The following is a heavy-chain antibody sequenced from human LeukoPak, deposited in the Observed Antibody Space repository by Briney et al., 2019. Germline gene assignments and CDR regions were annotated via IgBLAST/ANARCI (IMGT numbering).Heavy chain of an antibody. CDR1: GGSISSYY. D-gene: IGHD3-22*01. J-gene: IGHJ4*02. V-gene: IGHV4-59*01. Sequence: PSETLSLTCTVSGGSISSYYWSWIRQPPGKGLEWIGYIYYSGSTNYNPSLKSRATISVDTSKNQFSLKLSSVTAADTAVYYCARSSGYYYHLDYWGQGTLVTVSS. CDR3: ARSSGYYYHLDY. CDR2: IYYSGST.